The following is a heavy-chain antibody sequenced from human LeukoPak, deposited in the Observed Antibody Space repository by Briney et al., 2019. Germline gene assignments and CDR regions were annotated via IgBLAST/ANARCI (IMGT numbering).Heavy chain of an antibody. Sequence: SETLSLTCAVSGYSISSGYYWGWIRQPPGKGLEWIGSIYHSGSTYYNPSLKSRVTMSVDTPKNQFSLKLSSVTAADTAVYYCARLVPAAILDYWGQGTLVTVSS. D-gene: IGHD2-2*02. J-gene: IGHJ4*02. V-gene: IGHV4-38-2*01. CDR1: GYSISSGYY. CDR2: IYHSGST. CDR3: ARLVPAAILDY.